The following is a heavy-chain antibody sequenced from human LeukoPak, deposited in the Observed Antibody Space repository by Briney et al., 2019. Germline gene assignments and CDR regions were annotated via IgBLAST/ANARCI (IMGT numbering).Heavy chain of an antibody. CDR2: ITGDGGST. J-gene: IGHJ4*02. CDR1: GFTFDDYA. D-gene: IGHD6-13*01. V-gene: IGHV3-43*02. Sequence: QSGGSLRLSCAASGFTFDDYAMFWVRQAPGKGLEWVSLITGDGGSTYYADSVKGRFTISRDNSKNSLYLQMNSLRTEDTALYFCARHMGGSGWYLAAFWGQGTQVNVSS. CDR3: ARHMGGSGWYLAAF.